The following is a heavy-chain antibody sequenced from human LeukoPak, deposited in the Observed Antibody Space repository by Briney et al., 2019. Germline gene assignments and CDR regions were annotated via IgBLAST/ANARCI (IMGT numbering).Heavy chain of an antibody. Sequence: GSLRLSCAASGFTFSSYSMNWVRQPPGKGLEWIGSIYYSGSTYYNPSLKSRVTISVDTSKNQFSLKLSSVTAADTAVYYCARDYGDYGGWFDPWGQGTLVTVSS. V-gene: IGHV4-38-2*02. D-gene: IGHD4-17*01. CDR3: ARDYGDYGGWFDP. CDR1: GFTFSSYS. CDR2: IYYSGST. J-gene: IGHJ5*02.